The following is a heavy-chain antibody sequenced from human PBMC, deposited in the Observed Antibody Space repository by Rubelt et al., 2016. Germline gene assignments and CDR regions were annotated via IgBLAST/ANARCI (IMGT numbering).Heavy chain of an antibody. CDR3: ARLSTAMLFDP. V-gene: IGHV3-7*03. CDR2: IKQDGSEK. Sequence: VRQAPGKGLEWVANIKQDGSEKYYVDSVKGRFTISRDNAKNSLYLQMNSLRADDTAVYYCARLSTAMLFDPWGQGTLVTVSS. J-gene: IGHJ5*02. D-gene: IGHD5-18*01.